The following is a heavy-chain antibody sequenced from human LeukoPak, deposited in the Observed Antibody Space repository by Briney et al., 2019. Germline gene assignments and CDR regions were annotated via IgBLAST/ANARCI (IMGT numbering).Heavy chain of an antibody. Sequence: SGPALVKPTQTLTLTCTFSGVSLSTSGMCVSWIRQPPGKALEWLALIDWDDDKYYSTSQKTRLTMSKDTSKNQVVLTMTNMDPVDTATYYCARSGSGSYYTPDFWGQGTLVTVSS. V-gene: IGHV2-70*01. CDR1: GVSLSTSGMC. CDR3: ARSGSGSYYTPDF. CDR2: IDWDDDK. D-gene: IGHD3-10*01. J-gene: IGHJ4*02.